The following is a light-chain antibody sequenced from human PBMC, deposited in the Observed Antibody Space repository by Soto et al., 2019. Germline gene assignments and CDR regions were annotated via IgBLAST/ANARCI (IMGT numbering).Light chain of an antibody. J-gene: IGKJ1*01. CDR1: QSVSSD. Sequence: IVMTQSPATLSVSPGERATLSCRASQSVSSDLAWYQQKPGQAPRLLIYGASSRATGIPARFSGNGSGTEFTLTISGLQPDDFASYYCQQYNSYSGMFGQGTKVDIK. V-gene: IGKV3-15*01. CDR2: GAS. CDR3: QQYNSYSGM.